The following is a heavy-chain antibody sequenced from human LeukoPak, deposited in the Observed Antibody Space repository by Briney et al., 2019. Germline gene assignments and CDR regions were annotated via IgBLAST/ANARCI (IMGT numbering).Heavy chain of an antibody. V-gene: IGHV1-24*01. CDR3: ATARTYYDKTFDY. Sequence: ASVTVSCKVSGYTLTELSMHWVRQAPGKGLEWMGGFDPEDGETIYAQKFQGGVTMTEDTSTDTAYMELSSLRSEDTAVYYCATARTYYDKTFDYWGQGTLVTVSS. D-gene: IGHD3-22*01. CDR1: GYTLTELS. CDR2: FDPEDGET. J-gene: IGHJ4*02.